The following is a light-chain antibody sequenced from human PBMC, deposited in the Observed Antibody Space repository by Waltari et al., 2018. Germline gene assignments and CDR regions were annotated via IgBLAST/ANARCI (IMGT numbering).Light chain of an antibody. Sequence: SYVVTQPPSVSVAPGETATITCGGDNIGTYSVHWYQQKAGQAPVLVIFYDRDRPSGIPDRFSGSNSENTATLTISRAQAADEADYYCQVWDSGTAVFGGGTQLTVL. CDR3: QVWDSGTAV. CDR1: NIGTYS. J-gene: IGLJ7*01. CDR2: YDR. V-gene: IGLV3-21*01.